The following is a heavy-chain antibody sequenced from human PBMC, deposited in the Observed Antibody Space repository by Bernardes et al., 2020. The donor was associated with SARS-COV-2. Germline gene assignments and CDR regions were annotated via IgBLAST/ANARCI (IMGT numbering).Heavy chain of an antibody. V-gene: IGHV5-51*01. CDR1: GYSFSSYW. CDR2: IFPRDSDT. D-gene: IGHD2-15*01. Sequence: GESLKISCKGSGYSFSSYWIGWVRQMPGKGLEWMGIIFPRDSDTRYGPSMEGQVTMSADKSISTAYLQWSSLKASDTAVYYCARRGDHCSGGSCYSDWGQGTLVTVSS. J-gene: IGHJ4*02. CDR3: ARRGDHCSGGSCYSD.